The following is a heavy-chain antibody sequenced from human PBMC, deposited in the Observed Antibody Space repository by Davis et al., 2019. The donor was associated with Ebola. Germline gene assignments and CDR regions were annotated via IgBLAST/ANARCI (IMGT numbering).Heavy chain of an antibody. CDR3: ARGPIGQATPTGSWFDP. CDR2: IYTSGST. J-gene: IGHJ5*02. V-gene: IGHV4-4*07. Sequence: PGGSLTLSCTVSGVPISSYYWSWIRQPAGKGLEWIGRIYTSGSTNSNPSLKSRVTISVDTSKNQFSLKLSSVTAADTAVYYCARGPIGQATPTGSWFDPWGQGTLVTVSS. CDR1: GVPISSYY. D-gene: IGHD3-10*01.